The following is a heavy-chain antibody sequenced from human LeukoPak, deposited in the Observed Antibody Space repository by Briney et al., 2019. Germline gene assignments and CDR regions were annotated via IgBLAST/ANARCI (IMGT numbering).Heavy chain of an antibody. V-gene: IGHV4-34*01. CDR1: IDSFTNYY. J-gene: IGHJ3*02. CDR3: ARGWRIAVAGGDAFDI. Sequence: SETLSLTCAVYIDSFTNYYWNWIRQTPGKGLEWIGEINHSGSTNYNPSLKSRVTISVDTSKNQFSLKLSSVTAADTAVYYCARGWRIAVAGGDAFDIWGQGTMVTVSS. D-gene: IGHD6-19*01. CDR2: INHSGST.